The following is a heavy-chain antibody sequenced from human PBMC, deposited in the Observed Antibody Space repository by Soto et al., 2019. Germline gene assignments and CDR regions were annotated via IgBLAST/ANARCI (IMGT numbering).Heavy chain of an antibody. D-gene: IGHD6-19*01. V-gene: IGHV3-74*01. J-gene: IGHJ4*02. CDR1: GFTFSTHW. CDR2: INSDGSDS. Sequence: GGSLRLSCAASGFTFSTHWMYWVRQAPGKGLVWVSRINSDGSDSSYAASVKGRFTISRDNAEGTLFLQMNTLRVDDTAVYYCASRSPGFHSSFDYWGQGSLVTVSS. CDR3: ASRSPGFHSSFDY.